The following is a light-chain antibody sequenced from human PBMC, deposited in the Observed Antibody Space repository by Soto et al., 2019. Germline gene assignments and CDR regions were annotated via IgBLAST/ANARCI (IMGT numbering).Light chain of an antibody. Sequence: EIVLTQSPGTLSLSPGERATLSCRASQSVSSNFLAWYQQRPGQAPRLLIFASFRRATGLPGRFSGSVSGTDFTLTINRLEPEDFEVYYCQHNGSNVEFDQGTKVEFK. CDR3: QHNGSNVE. V-gene: IGKV3-20*01. CDR1: QSVSSNF. CDR2: ASF. J-gene: IGKJ1*01.